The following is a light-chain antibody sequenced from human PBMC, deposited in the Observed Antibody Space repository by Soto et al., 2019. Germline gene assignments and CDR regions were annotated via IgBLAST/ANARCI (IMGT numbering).Light chain of an antibody. CDR1: SSDVGGYNY. CDR2: EVN. J-gene: IGLJ2*01. V-gene: IGLV2-14*01. CDR3: NSYTSSSTRV. Sequence: QSALTQPASVSGSPGQSITISCTGTSSDVGGYNYVSWYQQHPGKGPKLLIYEVNNRPSGVSNRFSGSKSGNTASLTISGLLAEDEADYYCNSYTSSSTRVFGGGTKLTVL.